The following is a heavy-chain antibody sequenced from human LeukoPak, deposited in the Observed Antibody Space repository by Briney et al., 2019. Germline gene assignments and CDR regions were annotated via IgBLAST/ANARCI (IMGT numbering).Heavy chain of an antibody. CDR2: IRYDGSNK. D-gene: IGHD3-22*01. CDR3: ARKTDSGGQGDY. Sequence: GGSLRLSCAASGFTFNNYDMSWVRQAPGKGLEWVAFIRYDGSNKYYADSVKGRFTISRDNSKNTLYLQMNSLRAEDTAVYYCARKTDSGGQGDYWGPGTLVTVSS. J-gene: IGHJ4*02. CDR1: GFTFNNYD. V-gene: IGHV3-30*02.